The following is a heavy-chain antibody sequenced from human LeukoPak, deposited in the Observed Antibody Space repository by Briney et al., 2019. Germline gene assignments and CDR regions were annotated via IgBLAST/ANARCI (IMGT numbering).Heavy chain of an antibody. J-gene: IGHJ6*02. CDR1: GFNVSSNY. CDR3: ARVGNSNRYGMDV. CDR2: IYRGGST. D-gene: IGHD4-23*01. V-gene: IGHV3-66*01. Sequence: GGSLRLSCAAPGFNVSSNYMSWVRQAPGKGLEWVSVIYRGGSTYYADSVKGRFTISRDNSKNTLYLQMNSLRAEDTAAYYCARVGNSNRYGMDVWGQGTTVTVSS.